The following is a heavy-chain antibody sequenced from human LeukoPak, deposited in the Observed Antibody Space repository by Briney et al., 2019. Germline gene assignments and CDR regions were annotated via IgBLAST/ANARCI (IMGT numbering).Heavy chain of an antibody. Sequence: HPGGSLRLSCTASGFTFGDYAMSWFRQAPGKGLEWVGFIRSKAYGGTTEYAASVKGRFTISRDDSKSIAYLQMNSLKTEDTAVYYCTRYRAEYYYDSSGYYYFDYWGQGTLVTVSS. CDR1: GFTFGDYA. CDR2: IRSKAYGGTT. D-gene: IGHD3-22*01. V-gene: IGHV3-49*03. J-gene: IGHJ4*02. CDR3: TRYRAEYYYDSSGYYYFDY.